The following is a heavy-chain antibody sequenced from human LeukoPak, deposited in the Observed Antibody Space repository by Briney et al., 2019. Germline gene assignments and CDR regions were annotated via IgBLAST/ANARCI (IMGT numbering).Heavy chain of an antibody. CDR2: IWYDGSNK. J-gene: IGHJ3*02. CDR3: ARDFGAFDI. CDR1: GFTFSSYG. Sequence: GGSLRLSCAASGFTFSSYGMHWVRQAPGKGLEWVAVIWYDGSNKYYADSVKGRFTISRDNSKNTLYLQMNSLGAEDTAVYYCARDFGAFDIWGQGTMVTVSS. D-gene: IGHD3-10*01. V-gene: IGHV3-33*01.